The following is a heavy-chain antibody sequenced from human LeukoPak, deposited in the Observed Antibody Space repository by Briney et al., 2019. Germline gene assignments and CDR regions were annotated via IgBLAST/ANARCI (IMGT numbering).Heavy chain of an antibody. Sequence: SETLSLTCGVSGGSIGTYWWNWIRQPGGKGLEWIGRFHYSGTANYNPSLKSRVSMSLDMSKNQFFLNLSSVTAADTAIYYCARGSDTSHNWFDPWGLGTLVTVSS. V-gene: IGHV4-4*07. CDR3: ARGSDTSHNWFDP. J-gene: IGHJ5*02. CDR2: FHYSGTA. D-gene: IGHD2-2*01. CDR1: GGSIGTYW.